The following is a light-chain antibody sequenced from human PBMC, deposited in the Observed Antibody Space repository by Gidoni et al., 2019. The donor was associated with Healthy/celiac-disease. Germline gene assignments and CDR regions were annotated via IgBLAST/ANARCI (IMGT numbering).Light chain of an antibody. J-gene: IGKJ1*01. CDR2: GSS. CDR1: QSVSSSY. CDR3: QQYGSSFTWT. Sequence: EIVLTQSPGTLSLSPGESATLSCRASQSVSSSYLACYKQKPGQAPRLLIYGSSSRATCIPDRFSGSGYGKDFTPTIRRLEPEDLAVYYCQQYGSSFTWTFGQGTKVEIK. V-gene: IGKV3-20*01.